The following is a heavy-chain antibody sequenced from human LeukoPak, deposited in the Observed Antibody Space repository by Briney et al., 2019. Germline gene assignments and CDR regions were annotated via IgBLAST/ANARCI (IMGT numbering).Heavy chain of an antibody. CDR1: GGSISSNGYY. Sequence: SETLSLICTVSGGSISSNGYYWGWIRQPPGKGLECIATIYYSGSAYYNPSLESRVTISVDTSKNQFSLKLTSVTAADTAVYYCARPRGNSYGYIDSWGQGTPVTVSS. D-gene: IGHD5-18*01. V-gene: IGHV4-39*01. CDR3: ARPRGNSYGYIDS. CDR2: IYYSGSA. J-gene: IGHJ4*02.